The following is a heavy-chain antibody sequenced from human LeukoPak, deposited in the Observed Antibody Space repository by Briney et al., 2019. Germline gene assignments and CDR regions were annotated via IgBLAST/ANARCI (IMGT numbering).Heavy chain of an antibody. J-gene: IGHJ6*03. Sequence: SETLSLTCTVSGGSISSGSYYWNWIRQPAGKGLEWIGRIYTSGSTNYNPSLKSRVTISVDTSKNQFSLKLSSVTAADTAVYYCARLLWFGELEAYYYMDVWGKGTTVTVSS. CDR1: GGSISSGSYY. CDR2: IYTSGST. D-gene: IGHD3-10*01. CDR3: ARLLWFGELEAYYYMDV. V-gene: IGHV4-61*02.